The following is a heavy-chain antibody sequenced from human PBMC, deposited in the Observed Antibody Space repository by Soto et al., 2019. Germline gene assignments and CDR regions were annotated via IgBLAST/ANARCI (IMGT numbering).Heavy chain of an antibody. CDR3: AKDRGIFDY. V-gene: IGHV3-23*01. CDR1: EFTFSSYA. CDR2: ISGSGGST. Sequence: PWGSLRLSCAASEFTFSSYAMSWFRQAPGKGLEWVSAISGSGGSTYYADSVKGRFTISRDNSKNTLYLQMNSLRAEDTAVYYCAKDRGIFDYWGQGTLVTVSS. D-gene: IGHD1-20*01. J-gene: IGHJ4*02.